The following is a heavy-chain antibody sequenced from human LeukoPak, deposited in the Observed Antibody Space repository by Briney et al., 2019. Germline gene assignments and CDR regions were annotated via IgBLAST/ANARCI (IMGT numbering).Heavy chain of an antibody. D-gene: IGHD4-17*01. CDR2: ISGSSGIT. CDR3: AKARGVHYGDYKFDY. J-gene: IGHJ4*02. V-gene: IGHV3-23*01. Sequence: GGSLRLSCAASGFTFSNYAMSWVRQAPGKGLEWVSTISGSSGITYFADSVKGRFTISRDNSKNTLYLQMNSLRAEDTAVYYCAKARGVHYGDYKFDYWGQGTLVTVFS. CDR1: GFTFSNYA.